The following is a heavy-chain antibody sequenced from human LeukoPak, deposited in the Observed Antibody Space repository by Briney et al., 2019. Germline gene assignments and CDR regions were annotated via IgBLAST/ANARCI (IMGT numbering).Heavy chain of an antibody. CDR1: GGSISSGDYY. V-gene: IGHV4-30-4*01. Sequence: SETLTLTCTVSGGSISSGDYYWSWIRQPPGKGLEWIGYIYYSGSTYYNPSLKSRVTISVDTSKNQFSLKLGSVTAADTAVYYCARDSYYGSGSYYYYGMDVWGQGTTVTVSS. J-gene: IGHJ6*02. D-gene: IGHD3-10*01. CDR2: IYYSGST. CDR3: ARDSYYGSGSYYYYGMDV.